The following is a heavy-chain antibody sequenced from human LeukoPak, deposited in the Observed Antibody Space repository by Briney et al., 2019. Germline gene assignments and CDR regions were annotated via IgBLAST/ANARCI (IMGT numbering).Heavy chain of an antibody. CDR3: AREYSSSWSDY. CDR2: ITTSSSYI. V-gene: IGHV3-21*01. D-gene: IGHD6-13*01. Sequence: GGSLRLSCAASGFTFSNYNMNWVCQAPGKGLEWVSSITTSSSYITYADSVKGRFTISRENAKNAMYLQMSSLRVEDTAVYYCAREYSSSWSDYWGQGTLVTVSS. J-gene: IGHJ4*02. CDR1: GFTFSNYN.